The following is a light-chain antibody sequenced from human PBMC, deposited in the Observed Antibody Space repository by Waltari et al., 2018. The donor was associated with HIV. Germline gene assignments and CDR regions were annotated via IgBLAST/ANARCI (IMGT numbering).Light chain of an antibody. J-gene: IGKJ3*01. V-gene: IGKV2-28*01. CDR2: LAS. CDR1: PSLLHSNGNNY. CDR3: LQSLHTPRFS. Sequence: DIVLTQSPLYLPVTPGESASISCRASPSLLHSNGNNYLDWYVQKPGQSPQLLIYLASHRASGVPERFSGSASGANFTMKISRVEAADVGTYYCLQSLHTPRFSFGPGTKVDI.